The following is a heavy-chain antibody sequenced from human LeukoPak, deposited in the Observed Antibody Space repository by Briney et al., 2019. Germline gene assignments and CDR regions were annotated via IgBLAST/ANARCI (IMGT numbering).Heavy chain of an antibody. V-gene: IGHV3-23*01. D-gene: IGHD3-16*02. CDR2: ISGSGFTT. Sequence: GGSLRLSCAAPGFTFSSYAMSWVRQAPGKGLEWVSGISGSGFTTYYADSVKGRFTISRGNSKNTLYVQMNSLRAEDTAVYYCAKSSNHYRPFDDWGQGTLVTVSS. CDR3: AKSSNHYRPFDD. CDR1: GFTFSSYA. J-gene: IGHJ4*02.